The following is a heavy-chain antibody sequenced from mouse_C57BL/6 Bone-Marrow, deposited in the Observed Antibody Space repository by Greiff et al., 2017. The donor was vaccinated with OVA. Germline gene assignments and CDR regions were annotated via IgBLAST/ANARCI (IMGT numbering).Heavy chain of an antibody. CDR2: IYPRSGNT. CDR3: ARLIYYGNYGWYFDV. D-gene: IGHD2-1*01. CDR1: GYTFTSYG. V-gene: IGHV1-81*01. J-gene: IGHJ1*03. Sequence: VQGVESGAELARPGASVKLSCKASGYTFTSYGISWVKQRTGQGLEWIGEIYPRSGNTYYNEKFKGKATLTADKSSSTAYMELRSLTSEDSAVYFCARLIYYGNYGWYFDVWGTGTTVTVSS.